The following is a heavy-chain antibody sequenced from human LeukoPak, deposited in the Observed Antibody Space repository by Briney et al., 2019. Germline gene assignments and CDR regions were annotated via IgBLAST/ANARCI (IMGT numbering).Heavy chain of an antibody. CDR3: ARDAARNYYDSSGYGY. J-gene: IGHJ4*02. D-gene: IGHD3-22*01. Sequence: PGGTLRLSCAASGFTFSSYAMHWVRQAPGKGLEWVSVISFDGSNKYYADSGKGRFTISRDNSKNTLYLQMNSLRAEDTAVYYCARDAARNYYDSSGYGYWGQGTLVTVSS. V-gene: IGHV3-30-3*01. CDR1: GFTFSSYA. CDR2: ISFDGSNK.